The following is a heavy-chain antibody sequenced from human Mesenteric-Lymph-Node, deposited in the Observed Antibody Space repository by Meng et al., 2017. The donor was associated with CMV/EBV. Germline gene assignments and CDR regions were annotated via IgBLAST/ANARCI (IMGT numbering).Heavy chain of an antibody. J-gene: IGHJ5*02. V-gene: IGHV3-30*02. CDR2: IGHDGSDK. CDR1: GFTFSSYG. Sequence: GGSLKLSCAASGFTFSSYGMHWVRQAPGKGLEWVAFIGHDGSDKYYADSVKGRFTISRDNSKNTLYLQVNTLRAEDTAVYYCAKVSLGVNWIDPWGQGTMVTVSS. CDR3: AKVSLGVNWIDP.